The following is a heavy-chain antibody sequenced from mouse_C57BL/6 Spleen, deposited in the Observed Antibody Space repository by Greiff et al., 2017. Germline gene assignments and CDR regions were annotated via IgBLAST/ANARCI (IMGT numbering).Heavy chain of an antibody. CDR1: GFSLSTFGMG. J-gene: IGHJ1*03. D-gene: IGHD1-1*01. CDR2: IWWDDDK. CDR3: ARTLYYGSSPPTVGFDV. Sequence: QVTLKESGPGILQPSQTLSLTCSFSGFSLSTFGMGVGWIRQPSGKGLEWLAHIWWDDDKYYNPALKSRLTISKDTSKNQVFLKIANVDTADTATYYCARTLYYGSSPPTVGFDVWGTGTTVTVSS. V-gene: IGHV8-8*01.